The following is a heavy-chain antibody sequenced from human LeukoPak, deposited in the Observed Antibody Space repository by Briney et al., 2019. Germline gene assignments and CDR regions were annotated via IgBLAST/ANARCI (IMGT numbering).Heavy chain of an antibody. Sequence: PVKVSRKASPGTFSSYAISCLRQPPGQALDWIGGIIPIFGTANYAQKFQGRVTITADESTSTAYMELSSLRSEDTAVYYCARAAPYCSGGSCYEGWAFDIWGQGTMVTVSS. J-gene: IGHJ3*02. CDR1: PGTFSSYA. D-gene: IGHD2-15*01. CDR2: IIPIFGTA. CDR3: ARAAPYCSGGSCYEGWAFDI. V-gene: IGHV1-69*13.